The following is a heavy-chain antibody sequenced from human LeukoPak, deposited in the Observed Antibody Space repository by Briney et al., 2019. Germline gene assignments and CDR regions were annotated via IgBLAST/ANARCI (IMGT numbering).Heavy chain of an antibody. J-gene: IGHJ5*02. Sequence: SGTLSLTCAVSGGSISSSNWWSWVRQPPGKGLEWIGEIYHSGSTNYNPSLKSRVTISVDTSKNQFSLNLTSVTAADTAVYYCARSPVGAKFWFDPWGQGTLVTVSS. CDR3: ARSPVGAKFWFDP. CDR1: GGSISSSNW. D-gene: IGHD1-26*01. V-gene: IGHV4-4*02. CDR2: IYHSGST.